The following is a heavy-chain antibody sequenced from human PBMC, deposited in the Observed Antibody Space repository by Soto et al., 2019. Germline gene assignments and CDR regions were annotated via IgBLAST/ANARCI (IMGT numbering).Heavy chain of an antibody. CDR2: IYYSGST. CDR1: GASISRGAYS. CDR3: AREDSSGSLLTDAFDI. D-gene: IGHD3-22*01. J-gene: IGHJ3*02. V-gene: IGHV4-30-4*01. Sequence: ASETLSLTCTVSGASISRGAYSWSCIRQPPKKSTEWIGYIYYSGSTYYNPSLKSRVTISVDTSKNQFSLKLSSVTAADTAVYYCAREDSSGSLLTDAFDIWGQGTMVTVSS.